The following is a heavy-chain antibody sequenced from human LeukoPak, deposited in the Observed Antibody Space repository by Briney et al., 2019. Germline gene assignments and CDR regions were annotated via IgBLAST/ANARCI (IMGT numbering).Heavy chain of an antibody. D-gene: IGHD2-8*01. CDR3: ARLEDCTNGVCSFDY. V-gene: IGHV1-46*01. CDR1: GYTFTSYY. Sequence: GASVKVSCTASGYTFTSYYMHWVRQAPGQGLEWMGIINPSGGSTSYAQKFQGRVTMTRDTSTSTVYMELSSLRSEDTAVYYCARLEDCTNGVCSFDYWGQGTLVTVSS. CDR2: INPSGGST. J-gene: IGHJ4*02.